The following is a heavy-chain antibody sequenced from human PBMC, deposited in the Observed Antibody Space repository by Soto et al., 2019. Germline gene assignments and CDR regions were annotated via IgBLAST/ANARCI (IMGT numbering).Heavy chain of an antibody. CDR2: ISYDGSNK. Sequence: TGGSLRLSCAASGFTFSSYAMHWVRQAPGKGLEWVAVISYDGSNKYYADSVKGRFTISRDNSKNTLYLQMNSLRAEDTAVYYCAREGPYYFDYWGQGTLVTVSS. V-gene: IGHV3-30-3*01. J-gene: IGHJ4*02. CDR3: AREGPYYFDY. CDR1: GFTFSSYA.